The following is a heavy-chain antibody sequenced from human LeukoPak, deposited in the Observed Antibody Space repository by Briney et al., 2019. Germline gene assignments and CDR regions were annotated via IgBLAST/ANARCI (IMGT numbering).Heavy chain of an antibody. CDR3: ARGQQLRDGYFDY. D-gene: IGHD6-13*01. V-gene: IGHV4-34*01. CDR1: GFTFSDYY. CDR2: INHSGST. Sequence: GSLRLSCAASGFTFSDYYWSWIRQPPGKGLEWIGEINHSGSTNYNPSLKSRVTISVDTSKNQFSLKLSSVTAADTAVYYCARGQQLRDGYFDYWGQGTLVTVSS. J-gene: IGHJ4*02.